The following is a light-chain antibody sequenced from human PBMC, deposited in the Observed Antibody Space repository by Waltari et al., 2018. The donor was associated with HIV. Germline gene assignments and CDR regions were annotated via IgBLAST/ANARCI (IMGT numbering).Light chain of an antibody. CDR2: ETS. J-gene: IGKJ4*01. V-gene: IGKV3-11*01. Sequence: EIALTQSPATLSVSPGERAVLSCRASQSVSRHLAWYQQKYGQGPRLLIYETSTRAAGTPGRFNGSGSGTDFVLTITDVEPGDVAVYYCQQRGTWPLVTFGGGTKVE. CDR1: QSVSRH. CDR3: QQRGTWPLVT.